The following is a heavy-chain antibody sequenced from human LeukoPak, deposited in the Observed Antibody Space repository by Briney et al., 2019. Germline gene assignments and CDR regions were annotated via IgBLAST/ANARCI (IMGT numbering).Heavy chain of an antibody. CDR3: ARDLSSRGWFYSRDYYYGMDV. CDR2: ISYEGSNK. Sequence: GSPESLPCTPSGLLFSSYAMHWAPEAPGGAVEGVADISYEGSNKHYADSVKGRFTISRDNSKNTLYLQMNSLRAEDTAVYYCARDLSSRGWFYSRDYYYGMDVWGQGTTVTVSS. V-gene: IGHV3-30*16. J-gene: IGHJ6*02. CDR1: GLLFSSYA. D-gene: IGHD6-19*01.